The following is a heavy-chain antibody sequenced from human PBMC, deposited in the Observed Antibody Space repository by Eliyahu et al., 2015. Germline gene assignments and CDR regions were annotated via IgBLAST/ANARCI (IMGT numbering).Heavy chain of an antibody. CDR3: ARGPGY. CDR2: ISSDGSTT. V-gene: IGHV3-74*01. CDR1: GFTFSSYX. J-gene: IGHJ4*02. Sequence: EVQLVESGGGLVQPGGSLXLSCAASGFTFSSYXXHWVRQAPGKGRVWVSRISSDGSTTTYADSVKGRFTISRDNAKNTLYLQMNSLRAEDTAVYYCARGPGYWGQGTLVTVSS.